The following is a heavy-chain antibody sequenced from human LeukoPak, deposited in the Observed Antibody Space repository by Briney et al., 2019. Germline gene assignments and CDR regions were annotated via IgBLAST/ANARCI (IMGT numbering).Heavy chain of an antibody. CDR3: ARSGGVGASDY. V-gene: IGHV3-7*01. Sequence: GGSLRLSCAASGFTFSSHWMNWVRQAPGKGLEWVANIKYDGNEKYYVDSVKGRFTISRDNAKNSVYLQMNSLRAEDTAVYYCARSGGVGASDYWGQGTLVTVSS. CDR2: IKYDGNEK. D-gene: IGHD1-26*01. J-gene: IGHJ4*02. CDR1: GFTFSSHW.